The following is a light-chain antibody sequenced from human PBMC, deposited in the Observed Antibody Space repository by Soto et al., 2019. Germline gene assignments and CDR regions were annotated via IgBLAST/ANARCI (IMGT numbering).Light chain of an antibody. CDR1: QSISSW. Sequence: DIQLTPSPSTLSASVVDIFTITCLASQSISSWLAWYQQKPGKAPKLLIYKASALESGVPSRFSGSGSGTDFTLTISSLQPDDFATYYCQQHDSYSPLTFGGGTKVDIK. CDR3: QQHDSYSPLT. CDR2: KAS. J-gene: IGKJ4*01. V-gene: IGKV1-5*03.